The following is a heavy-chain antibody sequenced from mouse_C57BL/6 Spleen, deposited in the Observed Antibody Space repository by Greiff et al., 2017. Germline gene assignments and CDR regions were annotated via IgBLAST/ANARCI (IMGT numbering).Heavy chain of an antibody. V-gene: IGHV14-2*01. CDR2: IDPEDGET. CDR3: APYDGYFHGSAMDY. CDR1: GFNIKDYY. D-gene: IGHD2-3*01. Sequence: EVKLVESGAELVKPGASVKLSCTASGFNIKDYYMHWVKQRTEQGLEWIGRIDPEDGETKYAPKFQGKATITADTSSNTAYLQLSSLTSEDTAVYYCAPYDGYFHGSAMDYWGQGTSVTVSS. J-gene: IGHJ4*01.